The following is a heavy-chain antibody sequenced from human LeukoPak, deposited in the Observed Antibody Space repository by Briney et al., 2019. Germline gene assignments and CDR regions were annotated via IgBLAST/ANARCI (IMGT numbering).Heavy chain of an antibody. CDR1: GGSISSYY. Sequence: SETLSLTCTVSGGSISSYYWSWIRQPPGKGLEWIGYIYYSGSTNYNPSLKSRVTISVDTSKNQFSLKLSSVTAADTAVYYCARDSLGDYYFDYRGQGTLVTVSS. D-gene: IGHD3-16*01. CDR2: IYYSGST. CDR3: ARDSLGDYYFDY. J-gene: IGHJ4*02. V-gene: IGHV4-59*01.